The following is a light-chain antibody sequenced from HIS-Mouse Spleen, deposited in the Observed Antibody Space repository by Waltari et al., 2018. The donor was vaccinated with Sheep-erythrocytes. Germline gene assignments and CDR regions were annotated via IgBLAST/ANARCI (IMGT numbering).Light chain of an antibody. Sequence: QSALTQPRSVSGSPGQSVTISCTGTSSDVGGYNYVSWYQQHPAKAPKLMIYDVSKRPSGVPDRFSGSNAGNTASLTISGLQAEDEADYYCCSYAGSYNHVFATGTKVTVL. CDR3: CSYAGSYNHV. CDR2: DVS. V-gene: IGLV2-11*01. J-gene: IGLJ1*01. CDR1: SSDVGGYNY.